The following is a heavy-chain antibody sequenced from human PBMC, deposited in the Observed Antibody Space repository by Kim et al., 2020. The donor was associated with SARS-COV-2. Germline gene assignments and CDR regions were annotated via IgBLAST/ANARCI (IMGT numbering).Heavy chain of an antibody. CDR3: ARELPGVRGLASDL. V-gene: IGHV3-48*03. CDR1: EFTLSSYD. D-gene: IGHD3-10*02. CDR2: ITASGSSV. Sequence: GGSLRLSCEASEFTLSSYDMNWVRQAPGKGLEWVSSITASGSSVYYADSVRGRFTISRDNAKNSLYLQMNSLRAEDTAVYYCARELPGVRGLASDLWGLGTMVTLSS. J-gene: IGHJ3*01.